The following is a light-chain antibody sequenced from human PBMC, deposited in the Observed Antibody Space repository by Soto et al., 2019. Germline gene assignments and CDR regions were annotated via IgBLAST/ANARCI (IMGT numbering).Light chain of an antibody. Sequence: QSALTQPPSASGSPGQSVTISCTGTSSDVGGYNYVSWYQQHPGKAPKLIIYEVTKRPSGVPDRFSGSKSGNTASLTVSGRQAEDEADYYCSSQAGINNVVVGGGTQLTVL. J-gene: IGLJ3*02. V-gene: IGLV2-8*01. CDR2: EVT. CDR3: SSQAGINNVV. CDR1: SSDVGGYNY.